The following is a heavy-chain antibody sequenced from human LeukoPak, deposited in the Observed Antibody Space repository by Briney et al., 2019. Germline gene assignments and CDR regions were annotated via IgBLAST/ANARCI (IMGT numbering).Heavy chain of an antibody. D-gene: IGHD5-18*01. CDR1: GYTFTSYA. CDR2: INAGNGNT. CDR3: AMHVDTAMVFDY. V-gene: IGHV1-3*01. Sequence: ASVKVSCKASGYTFTSYAMHWVRQAPGQRLEGMGWINAGNGNTKYSQKFQGRVTITRDTSASTAYMELSSLRSEDTAVYYCAMHVDTAMVFDYWGRGTLVTVSS. J-gene: IGHJ4*02.